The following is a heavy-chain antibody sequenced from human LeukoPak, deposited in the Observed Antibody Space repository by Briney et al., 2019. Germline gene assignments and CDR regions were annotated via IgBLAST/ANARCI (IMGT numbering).Heavy chain of an antibody. J-gene: IGHJ3*02. CDR1: GASIISSTYY. V-gene: IGHV4-39*01. CDR2: IYYSGST. CDR3: ARAFRGIFGVFEAFDI. Sequence: SETLSLTCTVSGASIISSTYYWGWIRQPPGKGLGWIGRIYYSGSTYYNPSLKSRVTISADTSENQFSLKLSSVTAADTAVYYCARAFRGIFGVFEAFDIWGQGTMVTVSS. D-gene: IGHD3-3*01.